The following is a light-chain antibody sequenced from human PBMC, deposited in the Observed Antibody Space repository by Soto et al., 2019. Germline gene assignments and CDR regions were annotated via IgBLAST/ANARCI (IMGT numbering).Light chain of an antibody. CDR3: MQGTHWPPT. Sequence: DVVMTQSPLSLPVTLGQPASISCRSSQSLVYSDGNTYLNWLQQRPGQSARRLIYKVSNRDSGAPDRFSGSGSGTNFALKISRVEAEDVGVYSCMQGTHWPPTFGQGTKVEIK. CDR2: KVS. CDR1: QSLVYSDGNTY. J-gene: IGKJ1*01. V-gene: IGKV2-30*01.